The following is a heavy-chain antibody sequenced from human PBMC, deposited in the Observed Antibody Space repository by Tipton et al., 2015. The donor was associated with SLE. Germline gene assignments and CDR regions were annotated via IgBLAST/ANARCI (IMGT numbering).Heavy chain of an antibody. D-gene: IGHD3-10*01. CDR1: GGSISSDY. V-gene: IGHV4-59*01. J-gene: IGHJ4*02. CDR3: AREKDYIGTGSYMDY. CDR2: INYNGNT. Sequence: TLSLTCTVSGGSISSDYWTWIRQPTGKGLEFIAYINYNGNTNYNPSLKSRVTISLDTARSQFSLKMTSVTTADTAVYYCAREKDYIGTGSYMDYWGQGALVTVSS.